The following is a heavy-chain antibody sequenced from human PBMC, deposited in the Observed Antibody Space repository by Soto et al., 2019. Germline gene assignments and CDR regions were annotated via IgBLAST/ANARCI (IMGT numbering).Heavy chain of an antibody. J-gene: IGHJ4*02. CDR3: ARGLRNYYDRSGLHY. Sequence: PSETLSLTCSVSGGSIGRSRYYWGWVRQSPGKGLEWIGSIFHSGSTHHNLSLKSRVTMSVDTSDNQFSLRMRSVTPSDTAVYYCARGLRNYYDRSGLHYWGQGTLVTVSS. CDR1: GGSIGRSRYY. CDR2: IFHSGST. D-gene: IGHD3-22*01. V-gene: IGHV4-39*02.